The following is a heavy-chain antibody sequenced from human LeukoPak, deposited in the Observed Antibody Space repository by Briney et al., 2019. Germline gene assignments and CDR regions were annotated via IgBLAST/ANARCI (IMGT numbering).Heavy chain of an antibody. CDR3: ASTYYDFWSGYYGSYYFDY. V-gene: IGHV4-59*01. D-gene: IGHD3-3*01. Sequence: SETLSLTCTVSGGSISSYYWSWIRQPPGKGQEWIGYIYYSGSTNYNPSLKSRVTISVDTSKNQFSLKLSSVTAADTAVYYCASTYYDFWSGYYGSYYFDYWGQGTLVTVSS. CDR1: GGSISSYY. J-gene: IGHJ4*02. CDR2: IYYSGST.